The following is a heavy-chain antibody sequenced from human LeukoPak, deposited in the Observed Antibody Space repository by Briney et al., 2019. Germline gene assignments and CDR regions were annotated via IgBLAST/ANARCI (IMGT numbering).Heavy chain of an antibody. Sequence: SETLSLTCAVYGGSFSGYYWSWIRQPPGKGLEWIGEINHSGSTNYNPSLKSRVTISVDTSKNQFSLKLSSVTAADTAVYYCARGQYYDLWSGYRNYYYYGMDVWGQGTTVTVSS. J-gene: IGHJ6*02. V-gene: IGHV4-34*01. CDR3: ARGQYYDLWSGYRNYYYYGMDV. D-gene: IGHD3-3*01. CDR1: GGSFSGYY. CDR2: INHSGST.